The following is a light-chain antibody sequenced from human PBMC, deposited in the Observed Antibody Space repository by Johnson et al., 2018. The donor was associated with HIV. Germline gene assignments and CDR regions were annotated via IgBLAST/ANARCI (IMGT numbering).Light chain of an antibody. CDR2: DNN. Sequence: QSVLTQPPSVSAAPGQKVTISCSGSSSNIGNNYVSWYQQLPGRAPKLLIYDNNKRPSGIPDRFSGSKSGTSATLGITGLKTGDEADYYCGTWDNSLSAWVCGTGPKVTV. CDR3: GTWDNSLSAWV. CDR1: SSNIGNNY. J-gene: IGLJ1*01. V-gene: IGLV1-51*01.